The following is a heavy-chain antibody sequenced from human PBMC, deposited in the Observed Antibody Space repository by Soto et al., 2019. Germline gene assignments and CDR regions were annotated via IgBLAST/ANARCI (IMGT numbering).Heavy chain of an antibody. D-gene: IGHD6-19*01. V-gene: IGHV1-69*01. CDR2: IIPIFGTA. CDR1: GGTFSSYA. Sequence: QVQLVQSGAEVKKPGSSVKVPCKASGGTFSSYAISWVRQAPGQGLEWMGGIIPIFGTANYAQKFQGRVTITADESTSTAYMELSSLRSEDTAVYYCARASYSSGPPSYFDYWGQGTLVTVSS. J-gene: IGHJ4*02. CDR3: ARASYSSGPPSYFDY.